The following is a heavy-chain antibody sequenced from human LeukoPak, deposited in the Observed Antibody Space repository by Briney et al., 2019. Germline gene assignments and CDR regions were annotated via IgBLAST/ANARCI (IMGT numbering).Heavy chain of an antibody. CDR2: ISAYNGNT. D-gene: IGHD6-19*01. Sequence: ASVKVSCKASGGTFSSYAISWVRQAPGQGLEWMGWISAYNGNTNYAQKLQGRVTMTTDTFTSTAYMELRSLRSDDTAVYYCARVPRRIAVAGIYYFDYWGQGTLVTVSS. CDR1: GGTFSSYA. V-gene: IGHV1-18*01. CDR3: ARVPRRIAVAGIYYFDY. J-gene: IGHJ4*02.